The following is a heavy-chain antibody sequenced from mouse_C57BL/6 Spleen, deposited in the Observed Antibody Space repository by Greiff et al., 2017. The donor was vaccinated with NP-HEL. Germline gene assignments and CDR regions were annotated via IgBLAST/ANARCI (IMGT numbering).Heavy chain of an antibody. Sequence: VQLQQPGAELVRPGSSVKLSCKASGYTFTSYWMHWVKQRPIQGLEWIGNIDPSDSETHYNQKFKDKATLTVDKSSSTAYMQLSSLTSEDSAVYYCARGKTGTEFAYWGQGTLVTVSA. CDR3: ARGKTGTEFAY. CDR1: GYTFTSYW. J-gene: IGHJ3*01. CDR2: IDPSDSET. V-gene: IGHV1-52*01. D-gene: IGHD4-1*01.